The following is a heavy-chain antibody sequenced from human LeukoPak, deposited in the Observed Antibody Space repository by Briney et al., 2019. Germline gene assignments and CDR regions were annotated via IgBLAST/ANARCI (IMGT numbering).Heavy chain of an antibody. CDR3: ARQWNDYVWGSYRYTFDY. CDR1: GGSISSSSYY. J-gene: IGHJ4*02. V-gene: IGHV4-39*01. D-gene: IGHD3-16*02. CDR2: IYYSGST. Sequence: PSETLSLTCTVSGGSISSSSYYWGWIRQPPGKGLEWIGSIYYSGSTYCNPSLKSRVTISVDTSKNQFSLKLSSVTAADTAVYYCARQWNDYVWGSYRYTFDYWGQGTLVTVSS.